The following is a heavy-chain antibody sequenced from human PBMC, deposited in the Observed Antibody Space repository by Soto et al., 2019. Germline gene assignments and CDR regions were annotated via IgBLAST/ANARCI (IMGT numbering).Heavy chain of an antibody. CDR2: IIPILGIA. D-gene: IGHD4-17*01. V-gene: IGHV1-69*08. Sequence: QVQLVQSGAEVKKPGSSVKVSCKASGGTFSSYTINWVRQAPGQGLERMGRIIPILGIANYAQKFQGRVTIIADKSTSTAYMELSSRRSEDTAVYYCARDRDCGDTRSVGDYWGQGTLVTVSS. CDR3: ARDRDCGDTRSVGDY. J-gene: IGHJ4*02. CDR1: GGTFSSYT.